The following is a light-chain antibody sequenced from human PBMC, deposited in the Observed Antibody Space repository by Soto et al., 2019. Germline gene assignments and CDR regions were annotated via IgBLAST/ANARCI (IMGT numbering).Light chain of an antibody. V-gene: IGLV1-51*01. CDR1: SSNIGNNY. Sequence: QSVLTQPPSVSAAPGQKVTISCSGSSSNIGNNYVSWYQQLPGTAPKLLIYDNNKRPSGIPDRFSGSKSGTSATLGITGLQTGDEADYYCGTWDSSRGAMVFGEGTKLTV. CDR2: DNN. J-gene: IGLJ2*01. CDR3: GTWDSSRGAMV.